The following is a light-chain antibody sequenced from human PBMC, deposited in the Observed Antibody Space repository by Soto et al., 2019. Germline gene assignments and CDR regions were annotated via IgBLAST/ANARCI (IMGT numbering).Light chain of an antibody. Sequence: EIVMTQSPATLSVSPGEGATFSCRASQSVGDNLAWYQRRPGQAPRLLIYGASNRATGIPARFSGSGSGTEFTLTISSRQSEDFAVYYCQQYNDWPPMYTFGQGTKLEIK. CDR1: QSVGDN. J-gene: IGKJ2*01. CDR3: QQYNDWPPMYT. V-gene: IGKV3-15*01. CDR2: GAS.